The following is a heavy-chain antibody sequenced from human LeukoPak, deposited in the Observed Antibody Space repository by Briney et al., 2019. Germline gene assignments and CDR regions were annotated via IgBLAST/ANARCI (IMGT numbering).Heavy chain of an antibody. J-gene: IGHJ3*02. D-gene: IGHD5-18*01. CDR2: ISAYNGNT. V-gene: IGHV1-18*01. CDR3: ARGRGYSYGYGPLGVRAFDI. CDR1: GYTFTSYG. Sequence: ASVKVSCKASGYTFTSYGISWVRQAPGQGLEWMGWISAYNGNTNYAQKLQGRVTMTTDTSTSTAYTELRSLRSDDTAVYYCARGRGYSYGYGPLGVRAFDIWGQGTMVTVSS.